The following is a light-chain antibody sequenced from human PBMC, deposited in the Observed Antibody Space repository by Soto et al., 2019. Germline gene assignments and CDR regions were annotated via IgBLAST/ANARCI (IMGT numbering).Light chain of an antibody. CDR3: QHYNSYSEA. CDR1: QTIRRW. CDR2: KAS. J-gene: IGKJ1*01. V-gene: IGKV1-5*03. Sequence: DIQMTQSPSTLSGSVGDRVTITCRASQTIRRWLAWYQQKPGKAPRLLIYKASTLKSGVPSRFSGCGSGTEFTLTISSLQPDDFATYYCQHYNSYSEAFGQGTKVELK.